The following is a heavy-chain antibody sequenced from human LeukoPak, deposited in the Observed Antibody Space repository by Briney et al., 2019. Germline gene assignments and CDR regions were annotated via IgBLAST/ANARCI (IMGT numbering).Heavy chain of an antibody. CDR3: AKRGSSSASYFFDY. CDR1: GYTFTSYY. CDR2: MNPNSGNT. V-gene: IGHV1-8*02. Sequence: ASVKVSCKASGYTFTSYYMHWVRQAPGQGLEWMGWMNPNSGNTGYAQKFQGRVTMTRNTSISTVYMELSSLRSEDTAVYYCAKRGSSSASYFFDYWGQGTLVTVSS. D-gene: IGHD6-6*01. J-gene: IGHJ4*02.